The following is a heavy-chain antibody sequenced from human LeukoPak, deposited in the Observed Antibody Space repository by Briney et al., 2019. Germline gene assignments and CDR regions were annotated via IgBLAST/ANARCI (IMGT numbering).Heavy chain of an antibody. D-gene: IGHD5-24*01. CDR1: GFTFNNYA. CDR2: VFGSGGSA. CDR3: AKSRVRGWLQFRDAFDI. J-gene: IGHJ3*02. Sequence: GGSLRLSCAASGFTFNNYAMYWVRQAPGKGLEWVAGVFGSGGSAHYTDSVKGRFTIFRDNSKNTLYLQMNSLRAEDTAVYYCAKSRVRGWLQFRDAFDIWGQGTMVTVSS. V-gene: IGHV3-23*01.